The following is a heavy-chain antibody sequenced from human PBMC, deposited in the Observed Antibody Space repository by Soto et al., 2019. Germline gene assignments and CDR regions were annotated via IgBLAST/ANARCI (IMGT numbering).Heavy chain of an antibody. CDR3: ESGGVEMATSPYFDC. Sequence: GCRRVSCEPSGCSFSTTNINWVRQAPGKGLEWVSSITSSSSYICYADSVKGRFTISRDNAKNSLYLQMNSLRAEDTAVYYCESGGVEMATSPYFDCWGQGNLVTGYS. J-gene: IGHJ4*02. CDR1: GCSFSTTN. D-gene: IGHD2-8*02. CDR2: ITSSSSYI. V-gene: IGHV3-21*01.